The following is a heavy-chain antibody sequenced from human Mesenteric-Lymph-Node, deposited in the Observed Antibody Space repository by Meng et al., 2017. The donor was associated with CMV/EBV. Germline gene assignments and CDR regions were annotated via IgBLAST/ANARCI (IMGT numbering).Heavy chain of an antibody. CDR3: AHSSGIAAAGPFYFDY. D-gene: IGHD6-13*01. CDR2: IYWDDDK. V-gene: IGHV2-5*02. Sequence: QITLKESGPTLVKPTHTLTLTCTFSWFSLSTSGVGVGWIRQPPGKALEWLALIYWDDDKRYSPSLKSRLTITKDTSKNQVVLTMTNMDPVDTATYYCAHSSGIAAAGPFYFDYWGQGTLVTVSS. J-gene: IGHJ4*02. CDR1: WFSLSTSGVG.